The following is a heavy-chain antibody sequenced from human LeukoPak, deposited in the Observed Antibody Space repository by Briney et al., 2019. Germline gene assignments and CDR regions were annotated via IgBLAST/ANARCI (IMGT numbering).Heavy chain of an antibody. CDR1: GGSINSNTYY. CDR2: INHSGST. D-gene: IGHD3-22*01. Sequence: PSETLSLTCTVSGGSINSNTYYWGWIRQPPGKGLEWIGEINHSGSTNYNPSLKSRVTISVDTSKNQFSLKLSSVTAADTAVYYCARGPNYYDSSGYFGGRPYYYYYGMDVWGQGTTVTVSS. V-gene: IGHV4-39*07. CDR3: ARGPNYYDSSGYFGGRPYYYYYGMDV. J-gene: IGHJ6*02.